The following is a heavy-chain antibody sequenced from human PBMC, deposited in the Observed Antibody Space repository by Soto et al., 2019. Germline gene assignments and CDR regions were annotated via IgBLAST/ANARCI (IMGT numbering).Heavy chain of an antibody. CDR1: GFTVSSNY. J-gene: IGHJ4*02. D-gene: IGHD3-3*01. Sequence: GGSLRLSCAASGFTVSSNYMSWVRQAPGKGLEWVSVIYSGGSTYYADSVKGRFTISRDNSKNTLYLQMNSLRAEDTAVYYCAREGFYDFWSGGGCPFDYWGQRTLVTGSS. V-gene: IGHV3-66*01. CDR3: AREGFYDFWSGGGCPFDY. CDR2: IYSGGST.